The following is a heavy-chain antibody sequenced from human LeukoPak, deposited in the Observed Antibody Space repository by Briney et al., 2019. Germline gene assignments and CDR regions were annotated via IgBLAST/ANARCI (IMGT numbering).Heavy chain of an antibody. CDR3: ASASSHRIAAGGDY. D-gene: IGHD6-13*01. V-gene: IGHV3-74*01. Sequence: PGGSLRLSCVASGFNFIDYDMHWVRQAPGKGLVWVSRINSDGSSRNYADSVKGRFTISRDNAKNTLYLQMNSLRAEDTAVYYCASASSHRIAAGGDYWGQGTLVTVSS. CDR2: INSDGSSR. J-gene: IGHJ4*02. CDR1: GFNFIDYD.